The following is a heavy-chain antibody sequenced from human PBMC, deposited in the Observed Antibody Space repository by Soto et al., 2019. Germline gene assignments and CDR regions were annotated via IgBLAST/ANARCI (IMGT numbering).Heavy chain of an antibody. CDR2: IIPILGIA. CDR3: ARGLVLTGTTSGWFDP. CDR1: GGTFSSYT. J-gene: IGHJ5*02. Sequence: SVKVSCKASGGTFSSYTISWVRQAPGQGLEWMGRIIPILGIANYAQKFQGRVTITADKSTSTAYMELSSLRSEDTAVYYCARGLVLTGTTSGWFDPWGQGTLVTVSS. V-gene: IGHV1-69*02. D-gene: IGHD1-7*01.